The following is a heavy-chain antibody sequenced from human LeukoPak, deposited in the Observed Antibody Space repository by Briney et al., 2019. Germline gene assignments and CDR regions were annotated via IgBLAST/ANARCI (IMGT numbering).Heavy chain of an antibody. CDR2: IYYSGST. Sequence: PSETLSLTCTVSGGSISSSIYYWGWIRQPPGKGLEWIGSIYYSGSTYYNPSLKSRVTISVDTSKNQFSLKLSSVTAADTAVYYCARQLNYCSSTSCFSSRNWFDPWGQDTLVTVSS. D-gene: IGHD2-2*01. J-gene: IGHJ5*02. CDR3: ARQLNYCSSTSCFSSRNWFDP. CDR1: GGSISSSIYY. V-gene: IGHV4-39*01.